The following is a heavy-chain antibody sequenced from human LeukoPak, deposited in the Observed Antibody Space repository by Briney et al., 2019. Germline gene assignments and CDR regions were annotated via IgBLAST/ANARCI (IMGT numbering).Heavy chain of an antibody. D-gene: IGHD1-14*01. Sequence: GRSLRLSCGASGFSFRSYGFHWVRQAPGKGLEWVAAIWVDESKKNYADSVKGRFTISRDNSKNTLYLQMDSLRAEDTALYYCAKGSGINHYHWIDPWGQGTLVTVSS. CDR3: AKGSGINHYHWIDP. CDR2: IWVDESKK. V-gene: IGHV3-33*06. J-gene: IGHJ5*02. CDR1: GFSFRSYG.